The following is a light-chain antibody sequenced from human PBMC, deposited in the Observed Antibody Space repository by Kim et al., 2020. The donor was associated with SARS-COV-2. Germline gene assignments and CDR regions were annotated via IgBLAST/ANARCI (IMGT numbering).Light chain of an antibody. V-gene: IGKV3-11*01. CDR1: QSVSKS. CDR2: DAS. J-gene: IGKJ4*01. Sequence: EIVLTQSPATLSLSPGERATLSCRASQSVSKSLGWYQQKTGQAPRLLIYDASNRATGIPPRFSGSGSGTDFTLTISSLEPEDFAVYYCQKRSKWPLTFGGGTKGDIK. CDR3: QKRSKWPLT.